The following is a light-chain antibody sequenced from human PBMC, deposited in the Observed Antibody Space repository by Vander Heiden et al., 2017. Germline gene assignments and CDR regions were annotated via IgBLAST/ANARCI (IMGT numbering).Light chain of an antibody. Sequence: NFMLTQPHSVSESPGKTVTISCTGSSGIIASSFVQLYQQRPGIAPTTVIYEDTQRPSGVPDRFSGSIDSSSNSASLTISGLKTEDEADYCCQSYDSSNQGVFGGGTKLTVL. CDR2: EDT. J-gene: IGLJ2*01. V-gene: IGLV6-57*02. CDR3: QSYDSSNQGV. CDR1: SGIIASSF.